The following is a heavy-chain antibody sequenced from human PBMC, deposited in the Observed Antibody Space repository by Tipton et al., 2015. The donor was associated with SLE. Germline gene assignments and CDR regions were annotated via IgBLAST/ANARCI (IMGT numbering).Heavy chain of an antibody. CDR1: GFTFSSYS. V-gene: IGHV3-21*03. J-gene: IGHJ5*02. CDR2: ISSSSSYI. Sequence: SLRLSCAASGFTFSSYSMNWVRQAPGKGLEWVSSISSSSSYIYYADSVKGRFTISRDNAKNSLYLQMNSLRAEDTAVYYCARELSGYGFWFDPWGQGTLVTVSS. CDR3: ARELSGYGFWFDP. D-gene: IGHD6-25*01.